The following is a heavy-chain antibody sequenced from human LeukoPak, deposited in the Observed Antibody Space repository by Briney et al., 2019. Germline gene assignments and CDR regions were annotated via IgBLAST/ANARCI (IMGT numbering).Heavy chain of an antibody. D-gene: IGHD6-13*01. CDR1: GGSISSSNW. CDR3: ARDKAPPFSSNRYYYGMDV. V-gene: IGHV4-4*02. J-gene: IGHJ6*04. CDR2: IYHGGST. Sequence: SGTLSLTCAVSGGSISSSNWWSWVRQSPGKGLEWIGEIYHGGSTNYNPSLKNRVTISLDKPKKQFSLQLSSVTAADTAVYYCARDKAPPFSSNRYYYGMDVWGKGTTVTVSS.